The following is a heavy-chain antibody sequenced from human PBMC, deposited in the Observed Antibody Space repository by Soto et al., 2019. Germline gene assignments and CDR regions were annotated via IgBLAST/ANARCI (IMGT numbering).Heavy chain of an antibody. Sequence: ASVKVSCKASGYTFTGYYMHWVRQAPGQGLEWMGWINPNSGGTNYAQKFQGRVTMTRDTSISTAYMELSRLRSDDTAVYYCARSFLDYDFWSGYYSPYHYYYGMDVWGQGTTVTVSS. V-gene: IGHV1-2*02. CDR1: GYTFTGYY. J-gene: IGHJ6*02. CDR3: ARSFLDYDFWSGYYSPYHYYYGMDV. CDR2: INPNSGGT. D-gene: IGHD3-3*01.